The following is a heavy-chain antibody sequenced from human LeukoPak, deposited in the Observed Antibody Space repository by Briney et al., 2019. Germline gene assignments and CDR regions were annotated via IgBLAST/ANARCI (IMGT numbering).Heavy chain of an antibody. D-gene: IGHD4-11*01. CDR3: ARGFYSPHY. J-gene: IGHJ4*02. Sequence: SETLSLTCTVSGGSISSDYWSWVRQPPGKGLEWIGYIYYSGRTYYNPSLKSRITISVDTSKNQFSLKLSSVTAADTAVYYCARGFYSPHYWGQGTLVSVSS. CDR1: GGSISSDY. V-gene: IGHV4-59*01. CDR2: IYYSGRT.